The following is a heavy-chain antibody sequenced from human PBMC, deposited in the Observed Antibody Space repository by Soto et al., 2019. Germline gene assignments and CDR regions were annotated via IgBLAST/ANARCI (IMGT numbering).Heavy chain of an antibody. V-gene: IGHV1-2*02. CDR1: GYTFTGYY. J-gene: IGHJ4*02. CDR3: ARDCGGDCYSYYFDY. Sequence: ASVKVSCKASGYTFTGYYMHWVRQAPGQGLEWMGWINPNSGGTNYAQKFQGRVTMTRDTSISTAYMELSRLRSDDTAVYYCARDCGGDCYSYYFDYWGQGTLVTVSS. D-gene: IGHD2-21*02. CDR2: INPNSGGT.